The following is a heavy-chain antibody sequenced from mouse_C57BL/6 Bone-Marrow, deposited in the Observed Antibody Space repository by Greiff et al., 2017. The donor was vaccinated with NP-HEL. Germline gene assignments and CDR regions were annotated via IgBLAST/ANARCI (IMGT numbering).Heavy chain of an antibody. CDR3: SDITTVVATRHFDV. J-gene: IGHJ1*03. CDR1: GYTFTSYW. CDR2: IYPGNSNT. D-gene: IGHD1-1*01. V-gene: IGHV1-5*01. Sequence: EVQLQQSGTVLARPGASVKMSCKTSGYTFTSYWMHWVKQRPGQGLDWIGAIYPGNSNTSYNQKFKGKAKLFAATSASTAYIELSSRTNEDSAVYYSSDITTVVATRHFDVWGTGTTVTVSS.